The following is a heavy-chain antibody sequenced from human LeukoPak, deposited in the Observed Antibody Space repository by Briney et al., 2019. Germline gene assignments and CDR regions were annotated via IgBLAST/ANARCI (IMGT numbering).Heavy chain of an antibody. CDR3: ARDFSRSSGAFDI. J-gene: IGHJ3*02. CDR2: ISSNGGST. V-gene: IGHV3-64*01. CDR1: GFTFSSYA. Sequence: GGSLRLSCAASGFTFSSYAMHWVRQAPGKGLEYVSAISSNGGSTYYANSVKGRFTISRDNSKNTLYLRMGSLRAEDMAVYYCARDFSRSSGAFDIWGQGTMVTVSS.